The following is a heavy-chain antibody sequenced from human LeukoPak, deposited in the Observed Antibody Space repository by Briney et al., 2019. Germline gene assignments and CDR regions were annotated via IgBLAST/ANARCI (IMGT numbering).Heavy chain of an antibody. V-gene: IGHV3-49*04. CDR2: IRSKAYGGTT. J-gene: IGHJ4*02. CDR1: GFTFGDYA. Sequence: GGSLRLSSTASGFTFGDYAMSWVRQAPGKGLEWVGFIRSKAYGGTTEYAASVKGRFTISRDDSKSIAYLQMNSLKTEDTAVYYCTRDYDYALDYWGQGTLVTVSS. CDR3: TRDYDYALDY. D-gene: IGHD3-16*01.